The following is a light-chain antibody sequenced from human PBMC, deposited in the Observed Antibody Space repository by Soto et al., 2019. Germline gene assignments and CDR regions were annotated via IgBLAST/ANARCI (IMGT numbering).Light chain of an antibody. CDR3: SSYTSSTTYV. Sequence: QSVLTQPASVSASPGQSIAISCTGTSSDVGGYNYVSWYQQHPGKAPKLMIYDVSNRPSGVSNRFSGSKSGNTASLTISGLQAEDEADYYCSSYTSSTTYVFGTGTRSPS. J-gene: IGLJ1*01. CDR2: DVS. CDR1: SSDVGGYNY. V-gene: IGLV2-14*01.